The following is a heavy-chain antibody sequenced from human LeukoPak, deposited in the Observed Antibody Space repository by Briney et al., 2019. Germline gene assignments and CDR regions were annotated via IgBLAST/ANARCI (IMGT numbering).Heavy chain of an antibody. J-gene: IGHJ6*02. CDR3: ATIGIVVPAAIQGHYYYGMDV. CDR2: INHSGST. Sequence: SETLSLTCAVYGGSFSGYYWSWIRQPPGKGLEWIGEINHSGSTNYNPSLKSRVTISVDTSKNQFSLKLSSVTAADTAVYYCATIGIVVPAAIQGHYYYGMDVWGQGTTVTVSS. V-gene: IGHV4-34*01. CDR1: GGSFSGYY. D-gene: IGHD2-2*02.